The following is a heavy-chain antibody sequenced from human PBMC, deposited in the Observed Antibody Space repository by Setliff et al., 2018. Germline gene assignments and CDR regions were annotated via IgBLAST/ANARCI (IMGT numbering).Heavy chain of an antibody. CDR1: VGTFSNYD. CDR2: IHPSGGST. Sequence: ASVKVSCKASVGTFSNYDISWVRQAPGQGLEWMGIIHPSGGSTTYAQKFQGRVTIITDESTSTAYMELSSLRTEDSAVYYCAREGVDTRSSTDYRYYMDVWGKGTTVTVS. J-gene: IGHJ6*03. CDR3: AREGVDTRSSTDYRYYMDV. D-gene: IGHD5-18*01. V-gene: IGHV1-69*05.